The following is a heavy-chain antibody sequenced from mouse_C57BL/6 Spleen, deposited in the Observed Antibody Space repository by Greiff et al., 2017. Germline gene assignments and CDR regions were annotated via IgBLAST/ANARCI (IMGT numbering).Heavy chain of an antibody. D-gene: IGHD2-4*01. V-gene: IGHV1-80*01. Sequence: VKLMESGAELVKPGASVKISCKASGYAFSSYWMNWVKQRPGKGLEWIGQIYPGDGDTNYNGKFKGKATLTADKSSSTAYMQLSSLTSEDSAVYFCARDYYDYQGGFAYWGQGTLVTVSA. CDR1: GYAFSSYW. CDR3: ARDYYDYQGGFAY. CDR2: IYPGDGDT. J-gene: IGHJ3*01.